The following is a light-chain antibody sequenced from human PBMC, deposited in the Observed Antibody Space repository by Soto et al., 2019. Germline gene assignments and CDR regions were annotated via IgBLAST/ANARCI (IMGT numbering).Light chain of an antibody. V-gene: IGKV3-20*01. CDR3: QQFGSSRYT. CDR1: QSISSNY. Sequence: EIVLTQSPGTLSLSPGERATLSCRASQSISSNYLAWYQQQSGQAPRLLIYAASSMATGVPDRFSGTGTGSDFTLTISRLEPEDFAVYYCQQFGSSRYTFGQGTRLEIK. J-gene: IGKJ2*01. CDR2: AAS.